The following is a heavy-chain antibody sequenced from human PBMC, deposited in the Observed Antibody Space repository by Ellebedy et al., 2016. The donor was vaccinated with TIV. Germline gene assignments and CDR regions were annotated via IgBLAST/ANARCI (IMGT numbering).Heavy chain of an antibody. J-gene: IGHJ4*02. CDR1: GFTFSTYA. CDR2: IVGNGGNI. Sequence: GESLKISCVASGFTFSTYAMSWVRQAPGKGLEWVAGIVGNGGNIYYAESVKGRFTISRDNSKSTLDLQMNSLRAEDTAVYYCAKDRTPFDGYWVFDQWGQGTLVTVSS. CDR3: AKDRTPFDGYWVFDQ. D-gene: IGHD5-18*01. V-gene: IGHV3-23*01.